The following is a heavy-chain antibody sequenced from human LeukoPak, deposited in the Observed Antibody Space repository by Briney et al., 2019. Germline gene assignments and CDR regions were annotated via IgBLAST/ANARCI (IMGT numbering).Heavy chain of an antibody. CDR2: ISSNGGST. V-gene: IGHV3-64*01. Sequence: AGGSLRLSCAASGFTFSSYAMHWVRQAPGKGLEYVSAISSNGGSTYYANSVNGRFTISRDNSKNTLYLQMGSLRAEDMAVYYCARDSGQWLVSRPREPYFDYWGQGTLVTVSS. CDR1: GFTFSSYA. D-gene: IGHD6-19*01. J-gene: IGHJ4*02. CDR3: ARDSGQWLVSRPREPYFDY.